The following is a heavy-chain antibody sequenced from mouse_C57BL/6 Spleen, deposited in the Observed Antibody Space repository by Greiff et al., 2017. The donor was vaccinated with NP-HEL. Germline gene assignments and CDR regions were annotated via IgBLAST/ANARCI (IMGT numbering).Heavy chain of an antibody. CDR2: IWTGGGT. V-gene: IGHV2-9-1*01. CDR1: GFSLTSYA. J-gene: IGHJ4*01. CDR3: AREAYSNYDAMDY. D-gene: IGHD2-5*01. Sequence: VMLVESGPGLVAPSQSLSITCTVSGFSLTSYAISWVRQPPGKGLEWLGVIWTGGGTNYNSALKSRLSISKDNSKSQVFLKMNSLQTDDTARYYCAREAYSNYDAMDYWGQGTSVTVSS.